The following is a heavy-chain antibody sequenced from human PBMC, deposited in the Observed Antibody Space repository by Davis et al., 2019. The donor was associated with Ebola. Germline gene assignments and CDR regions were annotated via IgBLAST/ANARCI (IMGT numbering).Heavy chain of an antibody. CDR1: GYTFTGYY. CDR3: ARPDYGDYQLFDY. D-gene: IGHD4-17*01. J-gene: IGHJ4*02. CDR2: INPNSGGT. Sequence: AASVKVSCKASGYTFTGYYMHWVRQAPGQGLEWMGRINPNSGGTNYAQKFQGRVTMTRDTSISTAYMELRSLRSDDTAVYYCARPDYGDYQLFDYWGQGTLVTVSS. V-gene: IGHV1-2*06.